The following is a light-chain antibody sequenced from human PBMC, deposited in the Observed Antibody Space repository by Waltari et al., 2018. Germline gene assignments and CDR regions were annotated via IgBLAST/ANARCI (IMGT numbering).Light chain of an antibody. V-gene: IGLV1-44*01. Sequence: QSVLTPPPSASGTPGQGVTISCSGTYSTIGTQTAKWYQHVPGTAPKLLIYSNNLRPSGVPDRFSGSKSGTSASLAISGLQSQDDADYYCAAWDGTLNAWVFGGGTKVTVL. CDR2: SNN. CDR3: AAWDGTLNAWV. CDR1: YSTIGTQT. J-gene: IGLJ3*02.